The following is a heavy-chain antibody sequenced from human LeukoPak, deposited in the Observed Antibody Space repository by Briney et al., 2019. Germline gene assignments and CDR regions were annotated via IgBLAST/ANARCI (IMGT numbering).Heavy chain of an antibody. CDR1: GGSFSGYY. D-gene: IGHD3-22*01. CDR2: INHSGST. J-gene: IGHJ6*03. Sequence: PSETLSLTCAVYGGSFSGYYWSWIRQPPGKGLEWIGEINHSGSTNYNPSLKSRVTISVDTSKNQFSLKLSSVTAADTAVYYCARGLISSSGYYRGYYYYMDVWGKGTTVTVSS. V-gene: IGHV4-34*01. CDR3: ARGLISSSGYYRGYYYYMDV.